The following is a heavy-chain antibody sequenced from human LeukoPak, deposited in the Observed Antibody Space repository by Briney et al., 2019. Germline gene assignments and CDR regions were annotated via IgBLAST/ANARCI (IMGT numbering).Heavy chain of an antibody. Sequence: GGSLRLSCAASGFTFSSYAMNWVRQAPGKGLEWVSSISSSSSYRYYEESVKGRFSISRDNARNSLYLQMNSLRAEDTAVYYCARDSPNEAILWWSIDYWGQGTLVTVSS. V-gene: IGHV3-21*01. CDR1: GFTFSSYA. J-gene: IGHJ4*02. CDR3: ARDSPNEAILWWSIDY. CDR2: ISSSSSYR. D-gene: IGHD2-21*01.